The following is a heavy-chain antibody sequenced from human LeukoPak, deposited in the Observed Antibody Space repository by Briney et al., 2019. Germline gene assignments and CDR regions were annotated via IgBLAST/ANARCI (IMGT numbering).Heavy chain of an antibody. CDR2: ISYDGSNK. Sequence: GGSLRLSCAASGFTFSSYAMHWVRQAPGKGLEWVAVISYDGSNKYYADSVKGRFTISRDNSKNTLYLQMNSLRAEDTAVYYCARGLTVPALDYWGQGTLVTVSS. D-gene: IGHD2-2*01. CDR1: GFTFSSYA. J-gene: IGHJ4*02. V-gene: IGHV3-30-3*01. CDR3: ARGLTVPALDY.